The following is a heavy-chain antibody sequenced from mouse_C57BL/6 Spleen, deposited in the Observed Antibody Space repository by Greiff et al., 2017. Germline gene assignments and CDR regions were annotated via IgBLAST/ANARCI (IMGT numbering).Heavy chain of an antibody. CDR3: ARSNGGIGHIGGYPYYAMDY. V-gene: IGHV1-67*01. CDR2: ISTYYGDA. CDR1: GYTFTDYA. Sequence: QVQLQQSGPELVRPGVSVKISCKGSGYTFTDYAMHWVKQSHAKSLEWIGVISTYYGDASYNQKFKDKATMTVDKSSSTAYMELARLTSEDSAVYYCARSNGGIGHIGGYPYYAMDYWGQGTSVTVSS. D-gene: IGHD2-14*01. J-gene: IGHJ4*01.